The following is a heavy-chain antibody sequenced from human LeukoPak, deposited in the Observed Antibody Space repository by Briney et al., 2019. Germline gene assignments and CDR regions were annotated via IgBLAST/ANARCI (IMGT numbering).Heavy chain of an antibody. CDR3: ASSGRTMNWFDP. D-gene: IGHD3-10*01. V-gene: IGHV1-69*10. Sequence: SVKVSCKASGGTFSIYTISWVRQAPGQGLEWMGGIIPILGIANYAQKFQGRVTITADKSTSTAYMELSSLRSEDTAVYYCASSGRTMNWFDPWGQGTLVTVSS. CDR2: IIPILGIA. J-gene: IGHJ5*02. CDR1: GGTFSIYT.